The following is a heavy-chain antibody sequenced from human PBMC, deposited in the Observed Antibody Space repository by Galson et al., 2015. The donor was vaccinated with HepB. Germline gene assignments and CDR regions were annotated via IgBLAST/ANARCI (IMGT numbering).Heavy chain of an antibody. CDR2: INPNSGGT. CDR1: GYTFTGYY. Sequence: SVKVSCKASGYTFTGYYMHWVRQAPGQGLEWMGRINPNSGGTNYAQKFQGRVTMTRDTSISTAYMELSRLRSDDTAVYYCAREGYDYIWGSYRSRLAFDIWGQGTMVTVSS. D-gene: IGHD3-16*02. V-gene: IGHV1-2*06. J-gene: IGHJ3*02. CDR3: AREGYDYIWGSYRSRLAFDI.